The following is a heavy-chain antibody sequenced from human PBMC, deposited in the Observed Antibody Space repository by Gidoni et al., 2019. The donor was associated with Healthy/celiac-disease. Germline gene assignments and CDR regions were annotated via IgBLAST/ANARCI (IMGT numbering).Heavy chain of an antibody. D-gene: IGHD3-10*01. CDR3: ARVLVSMVRGVRGPLGMDV. CDR2: INHSGST. V-gene: IGHV4-34*01. J-gene: IGHJ6*02. Sequence: QVQLQQWGAGLLKPSETLSLTCAVYGGSFSGYYWGWIRQPPGKGLEWIGEINHSGSTNYNPSLKSRVTISVDTSKNQFSLKLSSVTAADTAVYYCARVLVSMVRGVRGPLGMDVWGQGTTVTVSS. CDR1: GGSFSGYY.